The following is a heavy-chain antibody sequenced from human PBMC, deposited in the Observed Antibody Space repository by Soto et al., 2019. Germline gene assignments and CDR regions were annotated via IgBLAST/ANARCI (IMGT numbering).Heavy chain of an antibody. CDR2: IIPIFGTA. CDR3: ARGITGKGYSYGYFFGYYYGMDV. J-gene: IGHJ6*02. CDR1: GGTFSSYA. V-gene: IGHV1-69*13. Sequence: SVKVSCKASGGTFSSYAISWVRQAPGQGLEWMGGIIPIFGTANYAQKFQGRVTITADESTSTAYMELSSLRSEDTAVYYCARGITGKGYSYGYFFGYYYGMDVWGQGTTVTVSS. D-gene: IGHD5-18*01.